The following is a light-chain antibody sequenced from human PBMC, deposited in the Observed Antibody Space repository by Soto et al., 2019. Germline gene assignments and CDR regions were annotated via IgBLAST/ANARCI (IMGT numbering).Light chain of an antibody. Sequence: EIVLTQSPGTLSLSPGERGTLSCRASQSVSSNYLAWYQQKPGQAPRLLIYGAATRATGIPARFSGSGSGTEFTLTISSLQSEDFAVYYCQQYHNWPAFGQGTKVDIK. CDR3: QQYHNWPA. J-gene: IGKJ1*01. CDR1: QSVSSN. V-gene: IGKV3-15*01. CDR2: GAA.